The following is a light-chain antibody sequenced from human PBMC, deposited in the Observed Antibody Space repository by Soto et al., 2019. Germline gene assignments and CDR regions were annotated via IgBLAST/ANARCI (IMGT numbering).Light chain of an antibody. CDR1: QSTSTW. J-gene: IGKJ1*01. V-gene: IGKV1-5*03. CDR2: KAS. CDR3: QQYGRYRT. Sequence: DIQMTQSPSTLSASVGDRVTITCRASQSTSTWLAWYQHKPGKAPNLLIYKASSLESGVPSRFSGSGSGTDFTLTIGSLQPDDVASYYCQQYGRYRTFGQGTKVEIK.